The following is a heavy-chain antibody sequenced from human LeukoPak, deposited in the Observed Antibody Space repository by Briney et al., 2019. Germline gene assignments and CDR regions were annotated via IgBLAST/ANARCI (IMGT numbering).Heavy chain of an antibody. D-gene: IGHD6-13*01. CDR3: ARGGSSFDY. CDR2: IYHSGST. V-gene: IGHV4-4*02. J-gene: IGHJ4*02. CDR1: GGSISSSNW. Sequence: SETLSLTCAVSGGSISSSNWWNWVRQSPGKGLEWIGEIYHSGSTNYNPSLKSRVTISVDTSKNQFSLKLSSVTAADTAVYYCARGGSSFDYWGQGTLVTVSS.